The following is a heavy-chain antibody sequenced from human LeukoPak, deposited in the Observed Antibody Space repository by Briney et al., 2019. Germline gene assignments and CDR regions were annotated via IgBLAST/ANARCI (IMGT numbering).Heavy chain of an antibody. CDR1: VGSINSGNW. CDR3: ATAPILRGEGGEHYKYGMDI. J-gene: IGHJ6*02. Sequence: SETLSLTCAVSVGSINSGNWWSWVRQSPGKGLEWIGEIYHNGTPNYNPSLKSRVTISADTFKNHFSLKMTSVTAADTAVYYCATAPILRGEGGEHYKYGMDIWGQGTTVIVSS. V-gene: IGHV4-4*02. D-gene: IGHD2-2*02. CDR2: IYHNGTP.